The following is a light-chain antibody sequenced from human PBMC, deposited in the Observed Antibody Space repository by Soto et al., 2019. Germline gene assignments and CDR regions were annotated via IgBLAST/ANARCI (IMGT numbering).Light chain of an antibody. Sequence: QSVLTQPPSASGTPGQRVTICCSGSSSNIGRNTVNWYQQLPGTAPKLLIFSDDQRPSGVPDRFSGSKSGTSASLAISGLQSEDEADYYCASWDDSLNGLYVFGTGTKVTVL. CDR2: SDD. CDR3: ASWDDSLNGLYV. CDR1: SSNIGRNT. V-gene: IGLV1-44*01. J-gene: IGLJ1*01.